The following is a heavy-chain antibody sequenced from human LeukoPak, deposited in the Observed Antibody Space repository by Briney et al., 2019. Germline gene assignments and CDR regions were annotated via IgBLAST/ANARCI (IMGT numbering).Heavy chain of an antibody. D-gene: IGHD6-19*01. V-gene: IGHV3-48*01. J-gene: IGHJ6*02. Sequence: PGGSLRLSCAASGFTFSSYSMNWVRQAPGKGLEWVSYISSSSSTIYYADSVKGRFTISRDNAKNSLYLQMNSLRAEDTAVYYCARDSVAATEYYYYYYGMDVWGQGTTVTVSS. CDR1: GFTFSSYS. CDR2: ISSSSSTI. CDR3: ARDSVAATEYYYYYYGMDV.